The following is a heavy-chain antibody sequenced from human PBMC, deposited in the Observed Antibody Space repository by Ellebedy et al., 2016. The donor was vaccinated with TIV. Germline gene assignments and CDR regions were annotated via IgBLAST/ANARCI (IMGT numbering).Heavy chain of an antibody. J-gene: IGHJ2*01. V-gene: IGHV4-39*01. CDR2: IYNSGST. Sequence: PETLSLTCTVSGGSISSSTYYWGWIRQPPGKGLEWIATIYNSGSTYYNPSLKSRVTISVDTSKNQFSLKLTSVTAADTAVYYCARNLVIFTFEKWYFDLWGRGTLVTVSS. CDR3: ARNLVIFTFEKWYFDL. CDR1: GGSISSSTYY. D-gene: IGHD3/OR15-3a*01.